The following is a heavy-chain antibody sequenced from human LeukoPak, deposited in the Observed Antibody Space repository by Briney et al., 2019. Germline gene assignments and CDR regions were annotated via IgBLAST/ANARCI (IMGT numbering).Heavy chain of an antibody. D-gene: IGHD3-10*01. Sequence: TSETLSLTCTVSGGSISSYYWSWIRQPAGKGLEWIGRIYSSGSTDYNPSLNSRVTMSVDTSKNKFSLKLSSVTAADTAVYYCARDSGTTGEVKFDPWGQGTLVTVSS. V-gene: IGHV4-4*07. CDR2: IYSSGST. CDR1: GGSISSYY. CDR3: ARDSGTTGEVKFDP. J-gene: IGHJ5*02.